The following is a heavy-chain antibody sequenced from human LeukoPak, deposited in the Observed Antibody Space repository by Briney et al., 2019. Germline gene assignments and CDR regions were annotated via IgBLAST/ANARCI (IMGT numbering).Heavy chain of an antibody. CDR1: GFTFSSYG. V-gene: IGHV3-30*03. Sequence: GRSLRLSCAASGFTFSSYGMHWVHQAPGKGLEWVAVISYDGSNKYYADSVKGRFTISRDNAKNTLYLQMNSLKAEDTAVYYCARGRAAAGTDYWGQGTLVTVSS. CDR2: ISYDGSNK. CDR3: ARGRAAAGTDY. J-gene: IGHJ4*02. D-gene: IGHD6-13*01.